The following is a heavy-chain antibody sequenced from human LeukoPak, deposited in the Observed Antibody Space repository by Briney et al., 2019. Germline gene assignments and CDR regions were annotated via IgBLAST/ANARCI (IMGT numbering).Heavy chain of an antibody. Sequence: GGSLRLSCVASGFTFTSYAMSWVRQAPGKGLEWVSVISGSGGSTYYPDSVKGRFSISRDNSKNTLYLQMNSLRAEDTAIYYCAKGDTEYSYGPYYYYGMDVWGKGTTVTVSS. V-gene: IGHV3-23*01. CDR3: AKGDTEYSYGPYYYYGMDV. CDR2: ISGSGGST. CDR1: GFTFTSYA. D-gene: IGHD5-18*01. J-gene: IGHJ6*04.